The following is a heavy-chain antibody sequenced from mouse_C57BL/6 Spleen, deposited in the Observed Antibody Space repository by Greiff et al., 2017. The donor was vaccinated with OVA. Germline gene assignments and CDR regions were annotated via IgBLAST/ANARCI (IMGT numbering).Heavy chain of an antibody. Sequence: VQLQESGPELVKPGASVKISCKASGYAFSSSWMNWVKQRPGKGLEWIGRIYPGDGDTNYNGKFKGKATLTANKSSSTAYRQLSSLTSEDSAVYFCVYGSSSLDYWGQGTTLTVSA. V-gene: IGHV1-82*01. J-gene: IGHJ2*01. CDR2: IYPGDGDT. CDR3: VYGSSSLDY. CDR1: GYAFSSSW. D-gene: IGHD1-1*01.